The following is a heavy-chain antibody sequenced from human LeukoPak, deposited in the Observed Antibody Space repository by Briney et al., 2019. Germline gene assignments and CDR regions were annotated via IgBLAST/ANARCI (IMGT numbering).Heavy chain of an antibody. CDR3: ARGPRGEPDYYMDV. V-gene: IGHV1-8*01. CDR2: MNPNSDNT. CDR1: GYTFTRYD. Sequence: ASVKLSCEPSGYTFTRYDINSVRRATGQRLEWMGWMNPNSDNTGCAQKFQGRVTMTRNTSISTAYMELSILRSEDTAVYYCARGPRGEPDYYMDVWGKGTTVTVSS. J-gene: IGHJ6*03. D-gene: IGHD3-10*01.